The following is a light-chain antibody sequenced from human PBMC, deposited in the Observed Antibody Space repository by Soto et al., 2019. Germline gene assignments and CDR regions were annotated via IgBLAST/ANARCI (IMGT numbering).Light chain of an antibody. CDR1: QSISTN. CDR2: GPS. CDR3: QQYTHWPVWT. J-gene: IGKJ1*01. V-gene: IGKV3-15*01. Sequence: EIVLTQSPATLSVSPGERVTLSCRASQSISTNLAWYQQKPGQAPRLLIYGPSTRATGVPARFSGSGSGTEFTLTISILHSEDFAIYYCQQYTHWPVWTLGQGTKVDIK.